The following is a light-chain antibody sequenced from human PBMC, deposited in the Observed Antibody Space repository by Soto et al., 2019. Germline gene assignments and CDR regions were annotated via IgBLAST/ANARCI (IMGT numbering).Light chain of an antibody. CDR3: VLYRGSGIWG. CDR2: STN. V-gene: IGLV8-61*01. Sequence: QTVVPQEPSFSVSPGRTVTLTCGLSSGSVSTSYYPSWYQQTPGQAPRTLIYSTNTRSSGVPDRFSGSILGNKAALTITGAQADDESDYYCVLYRGSGIWGFGGGTKRTV. J-gene: IGLJ3*02. CDR1: SGSVSTSYY.